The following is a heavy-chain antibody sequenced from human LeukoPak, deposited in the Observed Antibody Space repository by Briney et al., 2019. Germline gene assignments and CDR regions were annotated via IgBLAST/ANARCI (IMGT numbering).Heavy chain of an antibody. CDR1: GGSISSYY. CDR2: IYTSGST. J-gene: IGHJ4*02. D-gene: IGHD3-10*01. CDR3: ARGRLGGSGSYYNVLDY. V-gene: IGHV4-4*07. Sequence: SETLSLTCTVSGGSISSYYWSWIRQPAGKGLEWIGRIYTSGSTNYNASLKSRVTISVDTSKNQFSLKLSSVTAADTAVYYCARGRLGGSGSYYNVLDYWGQGTLVTVSS.